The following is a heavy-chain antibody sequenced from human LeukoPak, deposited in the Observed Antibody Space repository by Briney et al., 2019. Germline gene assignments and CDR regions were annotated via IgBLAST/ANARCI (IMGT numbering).Heavy chain of an antibody. CDR1: GYTFTGYY. CDR2: ISAYNGNT. D-gene: IGHD6-19*01. CDR3: ARDPRKTSGWYGMGAFDY. V-gene: IGHV1-18*04. Sequence: GASVKVSCKASGYTFTGYYMHWVRQAPGQGLEWMGWISAYNGNTNYAQKLQGRVTMTTDTSTSTAYMELRSLRSDDTAVYFCARDPRKTSGWYGMGAFDYWGQGTLVTVSS. J-gene: IGHJ4*02.